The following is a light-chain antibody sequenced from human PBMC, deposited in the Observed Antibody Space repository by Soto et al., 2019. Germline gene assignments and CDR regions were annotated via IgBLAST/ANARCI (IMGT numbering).Light chain of an antibody. CDR1: HIFINNY. J-gene: IGKJ5*01. CDR3: QQRSKWPPEVT. CDR2: GAS. Sequence: EIVLTQPPGTLSLSPGERATLSCSASHIFINNYLAWYQQKPGQAPRFLIYGASTRATGIPDRFSGGGSGTDFTLTISSLEPEDFAVYYCQQRSKWPPEVTFGQGTRLEIK. V-gene: IGKV3D-20*02.